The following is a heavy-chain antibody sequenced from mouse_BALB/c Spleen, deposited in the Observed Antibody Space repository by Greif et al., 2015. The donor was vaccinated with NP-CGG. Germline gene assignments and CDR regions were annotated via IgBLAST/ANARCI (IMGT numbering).Heavy chain of an antibody. V-gene: IGHV1S53*03. CDR2: ISPGNGDI. CDR3: NYYGWYFGV. D-gene: IGHD1-1*01. J-gene: IGHJ1*01. CDR1: GYTFTDHA. Sequence: VQLQQSDTELVKPGASVKISCKASGYTFTDHAIHWVKQRPEQGLEWIGYISPGNGDIKYNEKFKGKATLTADKSSSTAYMQLNSRTSEDSAVYFCNYYGWYFGVWGAGTTVTVSS.